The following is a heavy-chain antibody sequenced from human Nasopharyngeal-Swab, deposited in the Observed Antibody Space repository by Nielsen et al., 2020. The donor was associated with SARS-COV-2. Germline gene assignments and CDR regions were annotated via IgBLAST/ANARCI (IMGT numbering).Heavy chain of an antibody. CDR2: ISYDGSNK. J-gene: IGHJ4*02. CDR1: GFTFSSYG. Sequence: GESLKISCAASGFTFSSYGMHWVRQAPGKGLEWVAVISYDGSNKYYADSVKGRFTISRDNSKNTLYLQMNSLRAEDTAVYYCAKDYYDSSGYYSYFDYGGQGTLVTVSS. CDR3: AKDYYDSSGYYSYFDY. D-gene: IGHD3-22*01. V-gene: IGHV3-30*18.